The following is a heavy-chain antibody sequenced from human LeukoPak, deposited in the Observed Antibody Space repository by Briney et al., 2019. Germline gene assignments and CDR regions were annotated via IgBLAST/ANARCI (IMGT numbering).Heavy chain of an antibody. D-gene: IGHD2-15*01. CDR1: GGSISSYY. Sequence: SETLSLTCTVSGGSISSYYWSWIRQPPGKGLEWIGYIYYSGSTNYNPSLKSRVTISVDTSKNQFSLKLSSVTAADTAVYYCAREGKCSGGSCYSFDYWGQGTLVTVSS. CDR3: AREGKCSGGSCYSFDY. V-gene: IGHV4-59*01. CDR2: IYYSGST. J-gene: IGHJ4*02.